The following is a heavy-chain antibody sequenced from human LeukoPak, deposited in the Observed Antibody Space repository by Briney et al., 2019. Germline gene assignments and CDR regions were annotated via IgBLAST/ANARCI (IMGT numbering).Heavy chain of an antibody. Sequence: ASVKVSCKASGGTFSSYAISWVRQAPGQGLERMGGIIPIFGTANYAQKFQGRVTITADESTSTAYMELSSLRSEDTAVYYCARARGWSEDDFDYWGQGTLVTVSS. D-gene: IGHD2-15*01. V-gene: IGHV1-69*01. CDR2: IIPIFGTA. J-gene: IGHJ4*02. CDR3: ARARGWSEDDFDY. CDR1: GGTFSSYA.